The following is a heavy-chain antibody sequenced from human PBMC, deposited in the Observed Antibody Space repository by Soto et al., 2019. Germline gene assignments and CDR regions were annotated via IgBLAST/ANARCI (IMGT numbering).Heavy chain of an antibody. D-gene: IGHD3-16*02. V-gene: IGHV4-59*08. J-gene: IGHJ3*02. Sequence: SETLSLTCTGSGGSISSYYWSWTRQPPGKGLEWIGYIYYSGSTNYNPSLKSRVTISVDTSKNQFSLKLSSVTAADTAVYYCARHVGLMITFGGGIAESHDAFDIWGQGTLVTVSS. CDR2: IYYSGST. CDR3: ARHVGLMITFGGGIAESHDAFDI. CDR1: GGSISSYY.